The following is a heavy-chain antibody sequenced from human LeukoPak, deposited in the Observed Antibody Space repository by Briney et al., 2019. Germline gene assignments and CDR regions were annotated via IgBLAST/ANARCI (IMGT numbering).Heavy chain of an antibody. CDR1: GFTVSSNY. Sequence: PGGSLRLSCAASGFTVSSNYMSWVRQAPGKGLEWVSVIYSGGSTYYADSVKGRFTISRDNSKNTLYLQMNSLRAEDTAVYYCARRAYYGSGADYYFDYWGQGTLVTVSS. V-gene: IGHV3-66*04. J-gene: IGHJ4*02. D-gene: IGHD3-10*01. CDR3: ARRAYYGSGADYYFDY. CDR2: IYSGGST.